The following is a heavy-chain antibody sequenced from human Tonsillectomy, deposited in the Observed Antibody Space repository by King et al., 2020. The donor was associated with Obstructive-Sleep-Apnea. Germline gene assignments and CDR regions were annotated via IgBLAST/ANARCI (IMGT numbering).Heavy chain of an antibody. CDR3: AKGVKQWMGGSFDY. J-gene: IGHJ4*02. D-gene: IGHD6-19*01. CDR1: GFTFSSYG. Sequence: VQLVESGGGVVQPGRSLRLSCAASGFTFSSYGMHWVRQAPGKGLEWVAVISYDGSNKYYADSVKGRFTISRDNSKNTLYLQMNSLRAEDTAVYYCAKGVKQWMGGSFDYWGQGTLVTVSS. V-gene: IGHV3-30*18. CDR2: ISYDGSNK.